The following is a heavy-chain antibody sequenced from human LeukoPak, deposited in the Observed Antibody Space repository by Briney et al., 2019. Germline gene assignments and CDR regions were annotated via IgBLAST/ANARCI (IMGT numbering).Heavy chain of an antibody. V-gene: IGHV3-30*18. CDR2: ISYDGSNK. J-gene: IGHJ4*02. CDR1: GFTFSSYG. Sequence: GALRLSCAASGFTFSSYGMHWVRQAPGKGLEWVAVISYDGSNKYYADSVKGRFTISRDNSKNTLYLQMNSLRAEDTAMYYCAKDRLRWFGELLFDDYWGQGTLVTVSS. CDR3: AKDRLRWFGELLFDDY. D-gene: IGHD3-10*01.